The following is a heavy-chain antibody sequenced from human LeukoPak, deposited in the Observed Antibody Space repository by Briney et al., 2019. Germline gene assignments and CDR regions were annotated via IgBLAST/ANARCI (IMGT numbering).Heavy chain of an antibody. D-gene: IGHD1-26*01. CDR1: GFTFSSYA. V-gene: IGHV3-23*01. Sequence: PGGSLRLSCAASGFTFSSYAMSWVRQAPGKGLEWVSAISGSGGSTYYADSVKGRFTISRDNSKNTPYLQMSSLTAADTAVYYCAKDRSIGTYYTFDHWGQGTLVTVSS. J-gene: IGHJ4*02. CDR3: AKDRSIGTYYTFDH. CDR2: ISGSGGST.